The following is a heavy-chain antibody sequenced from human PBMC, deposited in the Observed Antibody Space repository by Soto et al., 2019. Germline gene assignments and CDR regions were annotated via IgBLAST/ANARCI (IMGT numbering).Heavy chain of an antibody. CDR2: IYHSGST. J-gene: IGHJ6*02. CDR3: ARDGVATGPWDYYYYGMDV. V-gene: IGHV4-38-2*02. Sequence: SETRSLTWAVSGYSISSGYYWCFIRQPPGKGREWIGSIYHSGSTYYNPSLKSRVTISVDTSKSQFSLKLSSVTAADTAVYYCARDGVATGPWDYYYYGMDVWGQGTTVTVSS. CDR1: GYSISSGYY. D-gene: IGHD5-12*01.